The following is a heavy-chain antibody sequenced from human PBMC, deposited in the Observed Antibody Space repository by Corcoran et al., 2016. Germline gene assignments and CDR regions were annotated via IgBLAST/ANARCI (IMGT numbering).Heavy chain of an antibody. CDR1: GGSINNYY. CDR2: IHSGGNT. V-gene: IGHV4-59*01. D-gene: IGHD2-2*01. CDR3: ARHMPGPFDI. Sequence: QVQLQESGPGLVKPSETLSLTCTVSGGSINNYYWSWIRQPPGKGLEWIVYIHSGGNTKYNPSLNSRVTISVDTSKNQFFLELRSVTAADTAVYYCARHMPGPFDIWGQGTVVTVSS. J-gene: IGHJ3*02.